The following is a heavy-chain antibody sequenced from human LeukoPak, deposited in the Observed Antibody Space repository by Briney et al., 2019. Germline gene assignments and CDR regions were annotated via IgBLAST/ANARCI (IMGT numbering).Heavy chain of an antibody. D-gene: IGHD3-22*01. CDR2: IYHSGST. Sequence: PSETLSLTCAVSGYSISSGYYWDWIRQPPGKGLEWIGSIYHSGSTYYNPSLKSRVTISVDTSKNQFSLKLSSVTAADTAVYYCARQGLYYYDSSGPDAFDIWGQGTMVTVSS. J-gene: IGHJ3*02. CDR1: GYSISSGYY. CDR3: ARQGLYYYDSSGPDAFDI. V-gene: IGHV4-38-2*01.